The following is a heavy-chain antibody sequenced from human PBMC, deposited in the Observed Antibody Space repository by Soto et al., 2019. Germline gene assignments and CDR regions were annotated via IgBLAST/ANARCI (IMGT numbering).Heavy chain of an antibody. CDR2: IIPILGTA. V-gene: IGHV1-69*13. D-gene: IGHD2-15*01. Sequence: GASVKVSCKASGGTFSSYAISWVRQAPGQGLEWMGGIIPILGTANYAQKFQGRVTITADESTSTAYMELSSLRSEDTAVYYCARVSWWDIVSSGWFDPWGQGTLVTVSS. CDR1: GGTFSSYA. J-gene: IGHJ5*02. CDR3: ARVSWWDIVSSGWFDP.